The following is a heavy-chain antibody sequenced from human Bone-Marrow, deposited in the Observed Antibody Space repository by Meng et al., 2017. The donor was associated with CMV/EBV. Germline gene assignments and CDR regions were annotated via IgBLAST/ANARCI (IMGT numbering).Heavy chain of an antibody. CDR2: ISAYNGNT. J-gene: IGHJ4*02. Sequence: ASAKVPCKASGYTFTSYGISWVRQAPGQGLEWMGWISAYNGNTNYAQKLQGRVTMTTDTSTSTAYMELRSLRCDDTAVYYCARLCSSTSCPFDYWGQGTLVTVSS. CDR3: ARLCSSTSCPFDY. CDR1: GYTFTSYG. V-gene: IGHV1-18*01. D-gene: IGHD2-2*01.